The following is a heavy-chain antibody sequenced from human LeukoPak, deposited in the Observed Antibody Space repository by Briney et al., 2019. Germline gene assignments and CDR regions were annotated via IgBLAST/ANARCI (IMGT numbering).Heavy chain of an antibody. V-gene: IGHV4-4*07. Sequence: SETLPLTCTVSGGSISGHYWTWIRQPAGRGLEWIGRIYSSGSTYYNPSLMSRVTISLDTSNNQFSLRVTSVTAADTAVYYCARGKEMTAVAGYYSFDYWGQGTLVSVSS. CDR2: IYSSGST. D-gene: IGHD6-19*01. J-gene: IGHJ4*02. CDR1: GGSISGHY. CDR3: ARGKEMTAVAGYYSFDY.